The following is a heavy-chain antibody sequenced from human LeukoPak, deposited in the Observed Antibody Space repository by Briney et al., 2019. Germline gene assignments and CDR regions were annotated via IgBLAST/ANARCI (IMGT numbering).Heavy chain of an antibody. D-gene: IGHD3-3*01. J-gene: IGHJ4*02. V-gene: IGHV3-30*04. CDR2: ISYDGSNK. Sequence: PGGSLRLSCAASGFTFSSYAMHWVRQAPGKGLEWVAVISYDGSNKYYADSVKGRFTISRDNSKNTLYLQMNSLRAEDTAAYYCARESRLLSVFDYWGQGTLVTVSS. CDR1: GFTFSSYA. CDR3: ARESRLLSVFDY.